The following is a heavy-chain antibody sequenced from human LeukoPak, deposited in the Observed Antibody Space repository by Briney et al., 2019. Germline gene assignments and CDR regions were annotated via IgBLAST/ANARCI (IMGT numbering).Heavy chain of an antibody. Sequence: GGSLRLSCAASGFTFSNAWMSWVRQAPGKGLEWVSYISSSGSTIYYADSVKGRFTISRDNAKNSLYLQMNSLRAEDTAVYYCARPQGYCSGGSCYPLDYYYYGMDVWGQGTTVTVSS. J-gene: IGHJ6*02. CDR3: ARPQGYCSGGSCYPLDYYYYGMDV. V-gene: IGHV3-11*04. D-gene: IGHD2-15*01. CDR2: ISSSGSTI. CDR1: GFTFSNAW.